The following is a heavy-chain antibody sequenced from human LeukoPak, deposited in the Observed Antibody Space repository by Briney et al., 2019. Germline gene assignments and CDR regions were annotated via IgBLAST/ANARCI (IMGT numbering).Heavy chain of an antibody. CDR2: LDSSGST. CDR3: PRSHDYGGLYFYYYMDV. Sequence: SETLSLTCTVSGGSISSRSDYWGWIRQTPGKGLEWIGNLDSSGSTYYNPSLKSRVTISVGTSKNQFSLNLRSVTAADTAIYFCPRSHDYGGLYFYYYMDVWGKGTTVTVSS. V-gene: IGHV4-39*01. CDR1: GGSISSRSDY. J-gene: IGHJ6*03. D-gene: IGHD4-23*01.